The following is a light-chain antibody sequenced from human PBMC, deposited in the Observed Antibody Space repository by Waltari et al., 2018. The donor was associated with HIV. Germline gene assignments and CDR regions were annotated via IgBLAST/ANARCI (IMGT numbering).Light chain of an antibody. V-gene: IGKV3-15*01. CDR1: QSISGN. J-gene: IGKJ1*01. CDR2: GGA. CDR3: QQYKNGPRT. Sequence: EIVMTQSPATLSVSPGERATLSCRTSQSISGNFAWYHQRRGQAPRRLVYGGAIRAYFIPARFSGSGSGPECSLTVSSLQSEDFAIYYGQQYKNGPRTFGQGTKLEI.